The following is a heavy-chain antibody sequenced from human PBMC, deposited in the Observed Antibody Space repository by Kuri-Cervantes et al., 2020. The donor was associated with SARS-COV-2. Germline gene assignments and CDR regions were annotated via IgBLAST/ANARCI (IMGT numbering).Heavy chain of an antibody. CDR1: GFTFSSYW. J-gene: IGHJ4*02. D-gene: IGHD3-3*01. V-gene: IGHV3-7*01. CDR2: IEQDGSEK. Sequence: GESLKISCAASGFTFSSYWMSWVRQAPGKGLEWVANIEQDGSEKYYVDSVKGRFTISRDNAKNSLYLQMNSLRAEDTAVYYCARDNSAYYDFWSGYYNYFDYWGQGTLVTVSS. CDR3: ARDNSAYYDFWSGYYNYFDY.